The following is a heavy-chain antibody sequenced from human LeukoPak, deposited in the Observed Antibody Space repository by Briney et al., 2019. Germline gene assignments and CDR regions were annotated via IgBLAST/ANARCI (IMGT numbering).Heavy chain of an antibody. Sequence: GGSLRLSCAASGFTFSSYGMTWVRQAPGKGLEWVSYIRSSSSTMYYADSVKGRFTISRDNAKSSLYPQMGSLRDEDTAVYYCARARGYNHGPQDYYFDYWGQGTLVTVSS. CDR2: IRSSSSTM. CDR3: ARARGYNHGPQDYYFDY. V-gene: IGHV3-48*02. D-gene: IGHD5-18*01. J-gene: IGHJ4*02. CDR1: GFTFSSYG.